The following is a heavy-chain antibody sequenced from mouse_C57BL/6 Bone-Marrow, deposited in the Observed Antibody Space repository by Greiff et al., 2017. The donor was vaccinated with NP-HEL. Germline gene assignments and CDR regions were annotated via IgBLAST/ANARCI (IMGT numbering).Heavy chain of an antibody. CDR2: INPNNGGT. Sequence: EVQLQQSGPELVKPGASVKISCKASGYTFTDYYMNWVKQSHGKSLEWIGDINPNNGGTSYNQKFKGKATLTVDKSSSTAYMELRSLTSEDSAVYYCARSLELNDYWGQGTTLTVSS. CDR3: ARSLELNDY. CDR1: GYTFTDYY. J-gene: IGHJ2*01. V-gene: IGHV1-26*01.